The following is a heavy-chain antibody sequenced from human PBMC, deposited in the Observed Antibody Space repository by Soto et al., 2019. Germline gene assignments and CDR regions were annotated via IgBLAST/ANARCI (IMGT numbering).Heavy chain of an antibody. J-gene: IGHJ4*02. V-gene: IGHV3-48*01. CDR1: GFNFHIYN. CDR2: ISSSSSTI. Sequence: PGGSLRLSCTASGFNFHIYNMKWVRQAPGKGLEWVSYISSSSSTIYYADSVKGRFTISRDNGKNSLYLQMNSLRAEDTAVYYCARVGWQVLHFCDYWGQGTLVTVSS. CDR3: ARVGWQVLHFCDY. D-gene: IGHD3-3*02.